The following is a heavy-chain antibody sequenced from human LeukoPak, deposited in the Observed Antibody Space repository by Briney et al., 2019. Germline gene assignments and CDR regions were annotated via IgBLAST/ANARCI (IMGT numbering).Heavy chain of an antibody. CDR3: ARLLDNDSSGDPDTFDM. CDR1: AGSTSNHY. J-gene: IGHJ3*02. Sequence: SETLSLTCVVAAGSTSNHYWSWIRPPPKKGLEWIGYIYYSGKTYYSPSLHSRVTISIDTSKNHFSLKLTSVTAADTAVYYCARLLDNDSSGDPDTFDMWGQGTMVTASS. V-gene: IGHV4-59*11. CDR2: IYYSGKT. D-gene: IGHD3-22*01.